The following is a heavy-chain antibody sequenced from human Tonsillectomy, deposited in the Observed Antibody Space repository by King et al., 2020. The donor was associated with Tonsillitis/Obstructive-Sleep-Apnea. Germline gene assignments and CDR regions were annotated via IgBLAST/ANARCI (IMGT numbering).Heavy chain of an antibody. D-gene: IGHD4-23*01. Sequence: VPSGAEVKKPGESLKISCKGSGYHFPRYWIAWVRQMPGKGLEWMGIIYPGDSDTRYSPSFQGQVTISADKSISTAYLQLSSLKASDTAMYYCARIGDNSDAFDIWGQGTMVTVSS. CDR2: IYPGDSDT. CDR3: ARIGDNSDAFDI. J-gene: IGHJ3*02. CDR1: GYHFPRYW. V-gene: IGHV5-51*01.